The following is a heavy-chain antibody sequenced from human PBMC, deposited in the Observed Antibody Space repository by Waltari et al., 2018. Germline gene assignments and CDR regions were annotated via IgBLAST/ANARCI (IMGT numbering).Heavy chain of an antibody. CDR3: ARERVNWSSSSEYYFHY. D-gene: IGHD6-6*01. CDR1: GNLFTGYE. Sequence: QVQVVQSGAEVKKPGASVKVSCQASGNLFTGYEMHWVRQAPGQGLECMGIINPSGQTTSYAPKFQGRVTMTRDTSSNTVYLELSRLTPEDTAVYYCARERVNWSSSSEYYFHYWGQGTLVTVSS. CDR2: INPSGQTT. J-gene: IGHJ4*02. V-gene: IGHV1-46*01.